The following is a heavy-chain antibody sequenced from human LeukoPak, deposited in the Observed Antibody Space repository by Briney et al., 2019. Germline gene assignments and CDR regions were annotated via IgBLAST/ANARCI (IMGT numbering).Heavy chain of an antibody. V-gene: IGHV3-7*01. CDR1: GLPFSTYW. Sequence: GSLRLSCAASGLPFSTYWMSWVRQAPGKGLEWVANIKKDGSEKYYVDSVKGRFTISRDNAKNSLYLQMNSLRADDTAVYYCARAVKLTTVTTDWGQGTLVTVSS. D-gene: IGHD4-17*01. CDR2: IKKDGSEK. J-gene: IGHJ4*02. CDR3: ARAVKLTTVTTD.